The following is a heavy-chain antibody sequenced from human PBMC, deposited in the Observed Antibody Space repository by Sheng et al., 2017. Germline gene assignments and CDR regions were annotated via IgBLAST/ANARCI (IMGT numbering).Heavy chain of an antibody. J-gene: IGHJ4*02. CDR1: GGSISSSTYY. CDR3: ARDSSGYYTKLDY. Sequence: QMQLQESGPGLVKPSETLSLTCTVSGGSISSSTYYWGWIRQPPGKGLEWIGSIYYRGNTYHNPYLKSRVTISVDTSKNQFSLKLSSVTAADTAVYYCARDSSGYYTKLDYWGQGTLVTVSS. CDR2: IYYRGNT. D-gene: IGHD3-22*01. V-gene: IGHV4-39*07.